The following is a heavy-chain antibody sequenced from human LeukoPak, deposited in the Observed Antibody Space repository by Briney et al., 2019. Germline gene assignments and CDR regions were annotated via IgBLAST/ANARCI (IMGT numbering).Heavy chain of an antibody. CDR1: GITYGDYA. CDR2: IRSKAYGGTT. D-gene: IGHD5-12*01. Sequence: RPGGSLRLSCTASGITYGDYAMSWVRQAPGKGLEWVGFIRSKAYGGTTEYAASVKGRFTISRDDSESIAYLQMNSLKTEDTAVYYCTREEDSGYQGRYSADYWGQGTLVTVSS. V-gene: IGHV3-49*04. CDR3: TREEDSGYQGRYSADY. J-gene: IGHJ4*02.